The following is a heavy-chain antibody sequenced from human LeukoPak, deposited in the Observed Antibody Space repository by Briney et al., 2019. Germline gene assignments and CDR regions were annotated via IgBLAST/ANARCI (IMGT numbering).Heavy chain of an antibody. D-gene: IGHD3-22*01. CDR1: GFTVSSNY. CDR3: AREIAGYDSSGYY. V-gene: IGHV3-53*01. CDR2: IYSGGST. Sequence: GGSLRLSCAASGFTVSSNYMSWVRQAPGKGLEWVSVIYSGGSTYYADSVKGRFTISRDNSKNTPYLQMNSLRAEDTAVYYCAREIAGYDSSGYYWGQGTLVTVSS. J-gene: IGHJ4*02.